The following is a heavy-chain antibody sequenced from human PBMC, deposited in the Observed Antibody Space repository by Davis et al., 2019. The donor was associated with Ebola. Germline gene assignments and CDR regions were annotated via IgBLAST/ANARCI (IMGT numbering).Heavy chain of an antibody. CDR3: SEQGFSGYNYFDS. CDR1: GGSFRDYT. CDR2: INPLLGAA. Sequence: SVKVSCKASGGSFRDYTFTWVRQAPGQGLEWMGRINPLLGAADYAPTFQGRVTITADKSAVTAYLQLNSLRSEDTAVYYCSEQGFSGYNYFDSWGQGTQVTVSS. J-gene: IGHJ4*02. V-gene: IGHV1-69*08. D-gene: IGHD5-12*01.